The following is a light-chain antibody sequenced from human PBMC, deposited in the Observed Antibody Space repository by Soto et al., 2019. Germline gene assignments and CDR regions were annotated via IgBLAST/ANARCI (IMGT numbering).Light chain of an antibody. CDR2: GAS. CDR3: QQYNAWPPIT. CDR1: QSVSTK. Sequence: EIVMAQSPATLSVSPGERATLSCRASQSVSTKVAWYQQRPGQAPRLLIYGASTRATGIPDRFSGSGSGTEFTLTISSLQSEDSAGYYCQQYNAWPPITFGQGTKVEI. J-gene: IGKJ1*01. V-gene: IGKV3-15*01.